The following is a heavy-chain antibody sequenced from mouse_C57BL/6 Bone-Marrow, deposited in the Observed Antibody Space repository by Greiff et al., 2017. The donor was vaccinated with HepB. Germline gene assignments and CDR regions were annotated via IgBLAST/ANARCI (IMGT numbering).Heavy chain of an antibody. CDR3: AIWLLRAMDY. V-gene: IGHV1-69*01. CDR2: IDPSDSYT. CDR1: GYTFTSYW. D-gene: IGHD2-2*01. J-gene: IGHJ4*01. Sequence: QVQLQQPGAELVMPGASVKLSCKASGYTFTSYWMHWVKQRPGQGLEWIGEIDPSDSYTNYNQKFKGKSTLTVDKSSSTAYMQLSSLKSEDSAVYYCAIWLLRAMDYWGQGTSVTVSS.